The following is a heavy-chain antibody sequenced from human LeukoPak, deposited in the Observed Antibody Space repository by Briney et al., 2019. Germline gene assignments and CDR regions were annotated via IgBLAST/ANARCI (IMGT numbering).Heavy chain of an antibody. CDR1: GFTFSSYA. J-gene: IGHJ4*02. V-gene: IGHV3-23*01. CDR3: AKGSARIRFDY. Sequence: GGSLRLSCAASGFTFSSYAMSSVRRAPGKGLEWVSAISGSGGSTYYADSVKGRFTISRDNSKNTLYLQMNSLRAEDTAVYYCAKGSARIRFDYWGQGTLVTVSS. CDR2: ISGSGGST.